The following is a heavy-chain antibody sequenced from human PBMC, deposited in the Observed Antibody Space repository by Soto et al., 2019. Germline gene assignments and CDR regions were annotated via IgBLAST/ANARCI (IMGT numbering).Heavy chain of an antibody. CDR1: GGSISSGY. D-gene: IGHD7-27*01. CDR2: IYLGGSI. Sequence: SETLSLTCSVSGGSISSGYWTWIRHPPGKGLEWIGYIYLGGSINYNPSLKSRVTISVDRSKNQFSLKLSSVTAADTAVYYCARVPGPWGQGTLVTVSS. V-gene: IGHV4-4*08. CDR3: ARVPGP. J-gene: IGHJ5*02.